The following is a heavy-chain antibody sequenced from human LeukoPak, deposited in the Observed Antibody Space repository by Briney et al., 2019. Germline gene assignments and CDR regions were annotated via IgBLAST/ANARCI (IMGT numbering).Heavy chain of an antibody. CDR2: IQYDGSNK. Sequence: GGSLRLSCAASGFTFSSYGMHWVRQAPGKGLDWVAFIQYDGSNKYSADSVRGRFTISRDNSKNTLYLQMNSLRAEDTAVYYCAKDLFTMIVVATNAFDIWGHGTMVTVSS. J-gene: IGHJ3*02. CDR3: AKDLFTMIVVATNAFDI. V-gene: IGHV3-30*02. CDR1: GFTFSSYG. D-gene: IGHD3-22*01.